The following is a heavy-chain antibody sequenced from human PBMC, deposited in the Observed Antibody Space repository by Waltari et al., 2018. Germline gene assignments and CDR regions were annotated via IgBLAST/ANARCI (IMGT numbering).Heavy chain of an antibody. CDR2: ISSSSSYI. J-gene: IGHJ4*02. Sequence: AASGFTFSSYSMNWGRQAPGKGLEWVSSISSSSSYIYYADSVKGRFTISRDNAKNSLYLQMNSLRAEDTAVDYCARVALGFGGLLPLDYWGQGTLVTVSS. D-gene: IGHD3-10*01. V-gene: IGHV3-21*01. CDR3: ARVALGFGGLLPLDY. CDR1: GFTFSSYS.